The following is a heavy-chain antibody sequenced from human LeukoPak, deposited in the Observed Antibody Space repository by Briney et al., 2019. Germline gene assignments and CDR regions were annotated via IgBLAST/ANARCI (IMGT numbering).Heavy chain of an antibody. Sequence: ASVKVSCKASGYTLTGYYIHWVRQAPGQGLEWMRWINPNSGGTNYAQKPQGRVTMTTDTSTSTAYMELRSLRSDDTAVYYCARGGYCSGGSCYYFDYWGQGTLVTVSS. V-gene: IGHV1-2*02. CDR3: ARGGYCSGGSCYYFDY. D-gene: IGHD2-15*01. CDR2: INPNSGGT. CDR1: GYTLTGYY. J-gene: IGHJ4*02.